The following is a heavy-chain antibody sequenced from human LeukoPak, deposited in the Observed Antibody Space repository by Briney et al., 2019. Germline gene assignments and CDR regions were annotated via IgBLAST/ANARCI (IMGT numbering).Heavy chain of an antibody. CDR1: GFTFSSYA. J-gene: IGHJ4*02. D-gene: IGHD3-22*01. CDR3: ARETQYYYDSIYFDY. CDR2: INWNGGST. V-gene: IGHV3-20*04. Sequence: GGSLRLSCAASGFTFSSYAMSWVRQAPGKGLEWVSGINWNGGSTGYADSVKGRFTISRDNAKNSLYLQMNSLRAEDTALYYCARETQYYYDSIYFDYWGQGTLVTVSS.